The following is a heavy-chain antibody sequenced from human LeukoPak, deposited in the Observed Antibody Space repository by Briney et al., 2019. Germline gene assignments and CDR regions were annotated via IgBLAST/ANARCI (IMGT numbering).Heavy chain of an antibody. J-gene: IGHJ4*02. V-gene: IGHV3-30-3*01. CDR1: GFTISSYA. CDR2: ISYDGSNK. CDR3: ARGSTYYGEDQFDY. D-gene: IGHD4-17*01. Sequence: PGRSLRLSCAASGFTISSYAMHWVRQAPGKGLEWVAVISYDGSNKYYADSVKGRFTISRDNSKNTLYPQMNSLRAEDTAVYYCARGSTYYGEDQFDYWGQGTLVTVSS.